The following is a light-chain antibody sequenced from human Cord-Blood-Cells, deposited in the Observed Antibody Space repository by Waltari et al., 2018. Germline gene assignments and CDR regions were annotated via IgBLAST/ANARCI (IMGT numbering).Light chain of an antibody. CDR2: AAS. Sequence: DIQLTPSPSFLSASVGDTVTTTCRASQGISSYLAWYQQKPGKAPKLLIYAASTLQSGVPSRFSGSGSGTEFTLTISSLQPEDFATYYCQQLNSYPITFGQGTRLEIK. J-gene: IGKJ5*01. CDR3: QQLNSYPIT. CDR1: QGISSY. V-gene: IGKV1-9*01.